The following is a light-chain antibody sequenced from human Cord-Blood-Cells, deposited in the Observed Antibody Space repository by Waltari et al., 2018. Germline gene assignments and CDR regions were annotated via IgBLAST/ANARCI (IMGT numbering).Light chain of an antibody. Sequence: DIVMTQSPDSLTVSLGERATINCTSSQSVLYSSNNKNYLAWYQQKPGQPPKLRIYWASTRESGVPDRFSGSGSGTDFTLTISSLQAEDVAVYYCQQYYSTHSFGQGTKLEIK. CDR1: QSVLYSSNNKNY. CDR2: WAS. V-gene: IGKV4-1*01. CDR3: QQYYSTHS. J-gene: IGKJ2*03.